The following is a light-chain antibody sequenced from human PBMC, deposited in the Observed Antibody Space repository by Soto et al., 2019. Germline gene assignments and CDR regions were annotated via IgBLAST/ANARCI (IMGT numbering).Light chain of an antibody. V-gene: IGKV3-15*01. CDR2: GAS. J-gene: IGKJ3*01. CDR1: QSVSSN. Sequence: EIVMTQSPATLSASPGERATLSCRASQSVSSNLAWYQQKPGQAPRLLIYGASTRATSIPARFSGSGSGTEFTLTISSLQSEDFAVYYCQQYNNWPFTFGPGTKVDIK. CDR3: QQYNNWPFT.